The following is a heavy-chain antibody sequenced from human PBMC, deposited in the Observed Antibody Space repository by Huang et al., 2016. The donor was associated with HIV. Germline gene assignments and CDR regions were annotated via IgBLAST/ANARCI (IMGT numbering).Heavy chain of an antibody. D-gene: IGHD5-12*01. CDR2: ITNDGSNK. CDR1: RFTFSNYA. CDR3: ARDLWLRGLYYYYYMDV. V-gene: IGHV3-30-3*01. Sequence: QVQLVESGGGVVQPGRSLRLSCAASRFTFSNYAMHWVRQAPGKGLEWVAGITNDGSNKYYADSVKGRFTISRDNSKNTLYLQMNSLSAEDTAVYYCARDLWLRGLYYYYYMDVWGKGTTVTVSS. J-gene: IGHJ6*03.